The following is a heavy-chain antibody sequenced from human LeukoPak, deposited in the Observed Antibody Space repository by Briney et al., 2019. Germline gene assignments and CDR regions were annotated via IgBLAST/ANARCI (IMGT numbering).Heavy chain of an antibody. Sequence: GGSLRLSCAASGFTFSSYDMHWVRQATGKGLEWVSAIGTAGDTYYPGSVKGRFTISRENAKNSLYLQMNSLRVEDTAVYYCARGRWGRRGYSYGTYYFDYWGQGTLVTVSS. D-gene: IGHD5-18*01. CDR1: GFTFSSYD. J-gene: IGHJ4*02. V-gene: IGHV3-13*01. CDR3: ARGRWGRRGYSYGTYYFDY. CDR2: IGTAGDT.